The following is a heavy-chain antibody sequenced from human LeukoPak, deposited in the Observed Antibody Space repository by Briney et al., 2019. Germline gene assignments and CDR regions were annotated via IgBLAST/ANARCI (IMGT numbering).Heavy chain of an antibody. V-gene: IGHV4-59*12. Sequence: SETLSLTCTVSGGSISSYYWSWIRQPPGKGLEWIGYIYYSGSTNYNPSLKSRVTISVDTSKNQFSLNLSSVTAADTAVYYCARAPKYSGSSYYFDSWGQGTLVTVSS. J-gene: IGHJ4*02. CDR1: GGSISSYY. CDR3: ARAPKYSGSSYYFDS. D-gene: IGHD3-10*01. CDR2: IYYSGST.